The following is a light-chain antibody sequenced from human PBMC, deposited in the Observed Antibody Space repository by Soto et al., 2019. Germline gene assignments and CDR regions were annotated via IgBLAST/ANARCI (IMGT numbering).Light chain of an antibody. V-gene: IGKV3-20*01. CDR1: QSVSNTY. CDR2: GAS. J-gene: IGKJ1*01. CDR3: QHYGNSRT. Sequence: EIVFTQSPGTLSLSPGERATLSCTASQSVSNTYLAWYQQKPGQAPRLLIYGASSRATGIPDRFSGSGSGTDFTLTISRLEPEDFAVYYCQHYGNSRTFGQGTKVDI.